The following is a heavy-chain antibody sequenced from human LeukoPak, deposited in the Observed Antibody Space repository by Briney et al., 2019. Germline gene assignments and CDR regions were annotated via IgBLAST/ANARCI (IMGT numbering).Heavy chain of an antibody. D-gene: IGHD3-10*01. V-gene: IGHV4-31*03. Sequence: SQTLSLTCTVSGGSISSGGYYWSWIRQHPGKGLEWHGYIYYSGSTYYNPSPKRRVTITVDTSKNQFSLKLSSVPGADTAVYYCAREKYGEGSWFDPWGQGTLVTVSS. CDR2: IYYSGST. J-gene: IGHJ5*02. CDR1: GGSISSGGYY. CDR3: AREKYGEGSWFDP.